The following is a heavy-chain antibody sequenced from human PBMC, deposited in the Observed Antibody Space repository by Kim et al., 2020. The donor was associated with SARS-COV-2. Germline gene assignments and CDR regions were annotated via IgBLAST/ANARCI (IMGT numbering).Heavy chain of an antibody. Sequence: SVKVSCKASEGTFSSYAISWVRQAPGQGLEWMGGIIPIFGTANYAQKFQGRVTITADESTSTAYMELSSLRSEDTAVYYCARVRGGIAAAGTVGYFQHWGQGTLVTVSS. V-gene: IGHV1-69*13. CDR3: ARVRGGIAAAGTVGYFQH. D-gene: IGHD6-13*01. J-gene: IGHJ1*01. CDR1: EGTFSSYA. CDR2: IIPIFGTA.